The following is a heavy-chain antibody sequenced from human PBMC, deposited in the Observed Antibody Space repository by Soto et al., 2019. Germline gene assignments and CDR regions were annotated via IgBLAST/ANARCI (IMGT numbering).Heavy chain of an antibody. CDR3: ARSVAATFLDF. J-gene: IGHJ4*02. CDR1: YGSISNYY. D-gene: IGHD1-26*01. Sequence: SETLSLTCTVSYGSISNYYWSWIRQPPGKGLEWIGYVYYSGSTTYNPSLKSRVTISVDTSKNLFSLKLSSVTAADTAVYYCARSVAATFLDFWGQGTLVTVSS. CDR2: VYYSGST. V-gene: IGHV4-59*01.